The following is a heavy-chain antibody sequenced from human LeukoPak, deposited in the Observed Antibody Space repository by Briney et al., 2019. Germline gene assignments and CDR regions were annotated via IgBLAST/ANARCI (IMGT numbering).Heavy chain of an antibody. D-gene: IGHD3-10*01. CDR1: GYAFTAYY. CDR2: INPNSGGT. Sequence: GASVKVSCTASGYAFTAYYMHWVRQAPGQGLEWMGWINPNSGGTNYAQKFQGRVTMTRDTSISTAYMELSRLRSDDTAVYYCAIDGVWFGETRLGDYWGQGTLVTVSS. J-gene: IGHJ4*02. CDR3: AIDGVWFGETRLGDY. V-gene: IGHV1-2*02.